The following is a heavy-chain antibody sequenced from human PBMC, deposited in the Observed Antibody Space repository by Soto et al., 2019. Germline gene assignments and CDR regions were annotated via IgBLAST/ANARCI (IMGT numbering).Heavy chain of an antibody. CDR2: INGDGSDT. V-gene: IGHV3-74*01. CDR3: ARDFGEVGATAVYDI. Sequence: LRLSCAASGFSFGLYWMHWVRQAPGKGLVWVSRINGDGSDTSYGDSVKGRFTTSRDNAKNTLYLHMNSLGAEDTAVYYCARDFGEVGATAVYDIWGQGTMVTVSS. CDR1: GFSFGLYW. J-gene: IGHJ3*02. D-gene: IGHD1-26*01.